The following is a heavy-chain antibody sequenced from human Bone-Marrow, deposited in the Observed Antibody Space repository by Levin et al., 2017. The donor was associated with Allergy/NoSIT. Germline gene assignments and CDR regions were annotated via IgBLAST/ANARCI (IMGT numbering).Heavy chain of an antibody. V-gene: IGHV3-15*07. D-gene: IGHD5-18*01. Sequence: GGSLRLSCVASGFSLSGSWMNWVRQAPGKGLEWVGRVKTEADGGATDYAAPVKGRFTISRGDSENTVFLQMNSLKSEDTAVYYCARSRGYGIVRTPPFDLWGQGTLVTVSS. J-gene: IGHJ4*02. CDR1: GFSLSGSW. CDR3: ARSRGYGIVRTPPFDL. CDR2: VKTEADGGAT.